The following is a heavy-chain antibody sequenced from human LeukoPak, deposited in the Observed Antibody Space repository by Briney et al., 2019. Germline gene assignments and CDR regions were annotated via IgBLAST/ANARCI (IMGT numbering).Heavy chain of an antibody. CDR3: ARGRDIAATNYFDF. CDR2: ISSSGST. CDR1: GFTFSDYY. D-gene: IGHD5-12*01. Sequence: PGGSLRLSCAASGFTFSDYYMSWIRQAPGRGLECVSYISSSGSTNYADSVKGRFTISRDNAKNSLYLQMNSLRAEDTAVYYCARGRDIAATNYFDFWGQGVLVTVSS. J-gene: IGHJ4*02. V-gene: IGHV3-11*06.